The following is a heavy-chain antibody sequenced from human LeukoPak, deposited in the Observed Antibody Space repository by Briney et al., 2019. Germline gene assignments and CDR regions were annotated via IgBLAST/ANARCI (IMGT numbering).Heavy chain of an antibody. Sequence: PGRSLRLSCAASGFTFSSYVMHWVRQAPGKGLEWVAIISYDGSNEYYADSVKGRFTISRDNSKNTLYLQMNSLRAEDTAVYYCAKDNPVLSYVKGGFDYWGQGTLVTVSS. J-gene: IGHJ4*02. D-gene: IGHD5-18*01. CDR3: AKDNPVLSYVKGGFDY. CDR1: GFTFSSYV. V-gene: IGHV3-30*04. CDR2: ISYDGSNE.